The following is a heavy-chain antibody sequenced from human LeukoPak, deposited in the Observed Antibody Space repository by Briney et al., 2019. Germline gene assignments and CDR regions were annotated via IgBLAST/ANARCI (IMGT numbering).Heavy chain of an antibody. CDR2: VRYDGSKK. D-gene: IGHD4-23*01. J-gene: IGHJ4*02. V-gene: IGHV3-30*02. CDR3: AKRPNYGGNCYYFDY. Sequence: GGSLRLSCAAPGFTFSTYGMHWVRQAPGKGLEWVAFVRYDGSKKYYTNSVKGRFTISRDNSKNTLYLQMNSLRAEDTAVYYCAKRPNYGGNCYYFDYWGQGTLVTVSS. CDR1: GFTFSTYG.